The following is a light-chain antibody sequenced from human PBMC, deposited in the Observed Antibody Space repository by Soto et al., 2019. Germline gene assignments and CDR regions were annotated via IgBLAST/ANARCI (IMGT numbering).Light chain of an antibody. Sequence: EIVLTQSPATLSLSPGERDTLSCRASKSVSSYLACYQQKPGQAPRLLIYDASHGATGIPARFSGSGSETDFTPTISRLEPEDFAVYYCQQRSNWLTFGGGTKVEIK. V-gene: IGKV3-11*01. CDR1: KSVSSY. J-gene: IGKJ4*01. CDR3: QQRSNWLT. CDR2: DAS.